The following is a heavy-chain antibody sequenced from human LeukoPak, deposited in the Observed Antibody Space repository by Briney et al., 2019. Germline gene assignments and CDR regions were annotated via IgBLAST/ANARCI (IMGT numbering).Heavy chain of an antibody. D-gene: IGHD6-13*01. V-gene: IGHV4-39*07. CDR3: ARDVAAARGYYYYMDV. CDR2: IYYSGST. CDR1: GGSISSSSYY. Sequence: PSETLSLTCTVSGGSISSSSYYWGWIRQPPGKGLEWIGSIYYSGSTYYNPSLKSRVTISVDTSKNQFSLKLSSVTAADTAVYYCARDVAAARGYYYYMDVWGKGTTVTVSS. J-gene: IGHJ6*03.